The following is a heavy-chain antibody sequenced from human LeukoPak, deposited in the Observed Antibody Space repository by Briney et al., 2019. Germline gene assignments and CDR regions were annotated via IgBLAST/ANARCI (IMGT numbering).Heavy chain of an antibody. V-gene: IGHV4-30-2*01. J-gene: IGHJ5*02. CDR2: IYHSGST. D-gene: IGHD2-2*02. CDR1: GYSISSGGYY. Sequence: SETLSLTCTVSGYSISSGGYYWSWIRQPPGKGLEWIGYIYHSGSTYYNPSLKSRVTISVDRSKNQFSLKLSSVTAADTAVYYCARRYCSSTSCYRSWFDPWGQGTLVTVSS. CDR3: ARRYCSSTSCYRSWFDP.